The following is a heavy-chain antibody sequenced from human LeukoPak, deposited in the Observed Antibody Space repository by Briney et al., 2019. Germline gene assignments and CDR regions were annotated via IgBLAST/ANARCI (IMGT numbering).Heavy chain of an antibody. J-gene: IGHJ4*02. CDR1: GFTFSSYA. V-gene: IGHV3-23*01. CDR2: ISGSGGST. CDR3: AQNYGSGSYYSGTDY. Sequence: PGGSPRLSCAASGFTFSSYAMSWVRQAPGKGLEWVSAISGSGGSTYYADSVKGRFTISRDNSKNTLYLQMNSLRAEDTAVYYCAQNYGSGSYYSGTDYWGQGTLVTVSS. D-gene: IGHD3-10*01.